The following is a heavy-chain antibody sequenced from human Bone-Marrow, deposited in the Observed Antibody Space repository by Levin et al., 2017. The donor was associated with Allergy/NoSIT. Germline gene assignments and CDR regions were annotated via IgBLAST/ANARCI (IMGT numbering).Heavy chain of an antibody. V-gene: IGHV3-30-3*01. CDR3: AGDTGDTLDHYYFDGTGV. D-gene: IGHD3-3*01. Sequence: GGSLRLSCAASGFSFSRYSMHWVRQAPGKGLEWVAVISIDGSNPYYTDSVKGRFTISRDNSKNTLFLHMNSLRAEDTAVYFCAGDTGDTLDHYYFDGTGVWGQGTTVTVSS. CDR2: ISIDGSNP. J-gene: IGHJ6*02. CDR1: GFSFSRYS.